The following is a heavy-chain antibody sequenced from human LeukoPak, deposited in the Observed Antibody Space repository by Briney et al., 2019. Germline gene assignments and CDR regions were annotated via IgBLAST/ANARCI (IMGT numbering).Heavy chain of an antibody. Sequence: GGSLRLSCAASGFTFSSYAMHWVRQAPGKGLGWVAVISYDGSNKYYADSVKGRFTISRDNSKNTLYLQMNSLRAEDTAVYYCARPYCSSTSCYPYYYYYYGMDVWGQGTTVTVSS. CDR2: ISYDGSNK. CDR1: GFTFSSYA. J-gene: IGHJ6*02. V-gene: IGHV3-30-3*01. D-gene: IGHD2-2*01. CDR3: ARPYCSSTSCYPYYYYYYGMDV.